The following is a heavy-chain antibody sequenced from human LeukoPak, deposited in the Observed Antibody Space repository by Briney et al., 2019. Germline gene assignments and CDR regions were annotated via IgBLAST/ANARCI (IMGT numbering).Heavy chain of an antibody. V-gene: IGHV1-69*13. CDR2: IIPIFGTA. Sequence: ASVKVSCKASGGTFSSYAISWVRQAPGQGLEWMGGIIPIFGTANYARKFQGRVTITADESTSTAYMELSSLGSEDTAVYYCARGYCSSTSCYAGHFDYWGQGTLVTVSS. J-gene: IGHJ4*02. D-gene: IGHD2-2*01. CDR3: ARGYCSSTSCYAGHFDY. CDR1: GGTFSSYA.